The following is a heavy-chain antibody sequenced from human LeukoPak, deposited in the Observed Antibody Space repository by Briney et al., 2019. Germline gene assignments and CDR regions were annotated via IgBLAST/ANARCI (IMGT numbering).Heavy chain of an antibody. D-gene: IGHD7-27*01. CDR3: AKDFLGTVPDVFDI. CDR1: GFTFSTFA. Sequence: GGSLRLSCTASGFTFSTFAMGWDRQAPGKGLQWVSGISGSGDTTYYADSAKGRFAISRDNSENTLYLQMNRLRDEDTAVYHCAKDFLGTVPDVFDIWGQGTMVTVSS. V-gene: IGHV3-23*01. J-gene: IGHJ3*02. CDR2: ISGSGDTT.